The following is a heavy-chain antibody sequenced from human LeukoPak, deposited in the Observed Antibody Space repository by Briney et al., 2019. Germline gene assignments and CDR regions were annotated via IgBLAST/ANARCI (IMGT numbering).Heavy chain of an antibody. CDR1: GITLSNYG. D-gene: IGHD3-22*01. CDR3: AKRGVVIRVILVGFHKEAYYFDS. Sequence: GGSPRLSCAVSGITLSNYGMSWVRQAPGRGLEWVAGISGSGGGTNYADSVKGRFSISRDNPKNTLYLQMNSLRAEDTAVYFCAKRGVVIRVILVGFHKEAYYFDSWGQGALVTVSS. V-gene: IGHV3-23*01. J-gene: IGHJ4*02. CDR2: ISGSGGGT.